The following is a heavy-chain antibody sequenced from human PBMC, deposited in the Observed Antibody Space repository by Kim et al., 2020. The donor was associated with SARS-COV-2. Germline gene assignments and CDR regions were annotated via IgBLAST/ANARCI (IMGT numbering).Heavy chain of an antibody. V-gene: IGHV3-48*03. D-gene: IGHD3-10*01. J-gene: IGHJ4*02. CDR3: ARDPSGCFDY. CDR2: ISSSGSTI. CDR1: GFTSSNYE. Sequence: GGSLRLSCAASGFTSSNYEMNWVRQAPGKGLEWVSYISSSGSTIYYADSVKGRFTLSRDNAKNSLYLHMNSLRAEDTGVYYCARDPSGCFDYWGQGIQVTVSS.